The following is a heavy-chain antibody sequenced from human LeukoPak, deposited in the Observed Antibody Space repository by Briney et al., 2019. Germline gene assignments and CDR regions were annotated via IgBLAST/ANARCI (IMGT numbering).Heavy chain of an antibody. CDR1: GFTFSSYW. CDR2: INSDGSST. D-gene: IGHD5-12*01. V-gene: IGHV3-74*01. J-gene: IGHJ4*02. CDR3: ARTLLAINNFDY. Sequence: GGSLRPSCAASGFTFSSYWMHWVRQAPGKGLVWVSRINSDGSSTSYADSVKGRFTISRDNAKNTLYLQMNSLRAEDTAVYYCARTLLAINNFDYWGQGTLVTVSS.